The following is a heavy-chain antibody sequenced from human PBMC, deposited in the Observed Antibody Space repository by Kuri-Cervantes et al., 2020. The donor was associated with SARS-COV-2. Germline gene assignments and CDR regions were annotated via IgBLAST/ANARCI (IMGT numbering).Heavy chain of an antibody. Sequence: GESLKISCAASGFTFSSYAMHWVRQAPGKGLEWVAVISYDGSNKYYADSVKGRFTISRDNSKNTLYLQMNSLRAEDTAVYYCARDRYDSSGYYYFDYWGQGTLVTVSS. CDR3: ARDRYDSSGYYYFDY. V-gene: IGHV3-30*04. CDR1: GFTFSSYA. D-gene: IGHD3-22*01. CDR2: ISYDGSNK. J-gene: IGHJ4*02.